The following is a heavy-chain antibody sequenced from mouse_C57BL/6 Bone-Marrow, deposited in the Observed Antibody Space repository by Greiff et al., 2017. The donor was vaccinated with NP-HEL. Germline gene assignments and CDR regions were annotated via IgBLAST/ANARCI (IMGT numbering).Heavy chain of an antibody. V-gene: IGHV1-4*01. J-gene: IGHJ4*01. CDR3: ERYSNGSSSNCYAMDY. Sequence: QVQLQQSGAELARPGASGKMSCKASGSTLTSYTMHWVKQRPGQGLEWIGYINPSSGYTKYNQKFKDKATLTADKSSSTAYMELSSLTCENSAVYYGERYSNGSSSNCYAMDYWGQGTSVTVSS. D-gene: IGHD1-1*01. CDR2: INPSSGYT. CDR1: GSTLTSYT.